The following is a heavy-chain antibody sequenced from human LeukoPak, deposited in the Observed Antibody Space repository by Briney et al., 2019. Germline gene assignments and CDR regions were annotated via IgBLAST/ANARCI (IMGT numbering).Heavy chain of an antibody. CDR1: GYTFTGHY. Sequence: ASVKVSCTTSGYTFTGHYMHWVRQAPGQGLDWMGWINPKSGDTNYAQQFQGRVTMNRETSISKAYMELSRLRSDDTAVYYCARVRVGGMIVEPGDAFDIWGQGTMVTVSS. CDR2: INPKSGDT. D-gene: IGHD3-22*01. V-gene: IGHV1-2*02. CDR3: ARVRVGGMIVEPGDAFDI. J-gene: IGHJ3*02.